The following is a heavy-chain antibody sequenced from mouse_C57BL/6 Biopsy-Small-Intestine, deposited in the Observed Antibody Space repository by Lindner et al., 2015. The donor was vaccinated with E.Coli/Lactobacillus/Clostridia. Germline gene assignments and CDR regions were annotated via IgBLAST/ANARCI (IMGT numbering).Heavy chain of an antibody. CDR2: IIPIFGTT. CDR1: GGTFSRYA. CDR3: ARVLVHTDHGPT. Sequence: SVKVSCKASGGTFSRYALTWVRQAPGQGLESIGGIIPIFGTTNYAQKLQGRVTITADESTSTAYMELSSLRSEDTAVYYCARVLVHTDHGPTWGQGTLVTVSS. V-gene: IGHV1-81*01. J-gene: IGHJ3*01. D-gene: IGHD5-1-1*01.